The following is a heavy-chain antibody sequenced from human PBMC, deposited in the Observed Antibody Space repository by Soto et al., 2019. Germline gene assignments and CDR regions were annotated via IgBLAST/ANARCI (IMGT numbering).Heavy chain of an antibody. J-gene: IGHJ4*02. CDR3: ARVAHYDILTGYQYYFDY. D-gene: IGHD3-9*01. CDR2: ISAYNGNT. CDR1: GYTFTSYG. V-gene: IGHV1-18*01. Sequence: ASVKVSCKASGYTFTSYGICWVRQAPGQGLEWMGWISAYNGNTNYAQKLQGRVTMTTDTSTSTAYMELRSLRSDDTAVYYCARVAHYDILTGYQYYFDYWGQGTLVTVSS.